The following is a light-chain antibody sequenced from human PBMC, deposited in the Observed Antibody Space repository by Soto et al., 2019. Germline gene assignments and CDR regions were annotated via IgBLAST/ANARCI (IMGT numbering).Light chain of an antibody. J-gene: IGLJ2*01. CDR3: SSYSSSSTLV. CDR1: SSDVGGYNY. CDR2: AVS. V-gene: IGLV2-14*01. Sequence: QSALTLPASVSGSPGQSITISCTGTSSDVGGYNYVSWYQQHPGKAPKLMIYAVSNRPSGVSNRFSGSKSGNTASLTISGLQADDEADYYCSSYSSSSTLVFGGGTKVTVL.